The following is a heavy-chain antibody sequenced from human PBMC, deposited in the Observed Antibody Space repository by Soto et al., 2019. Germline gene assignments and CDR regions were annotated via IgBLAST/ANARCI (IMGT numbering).Heavy chain of an antibody. Sequence: PSETLSLTCTVSGGSISSGDYYWSWIRQPPGKGLEWIGYIYYSGSTYYNPSLKSRVTISVDTSKNQFSLKLSSVTAADTAVYYCARDYYDSSGFFDYWGQGTLVTSPQ. CDR3: ARDYYDSSGFFDY. J-gene: IGHJ4*02. V-gene: IGHV4-30-4*01. D-gene: IGHD3-22*01. CDR2: IYYSGST. CDR1: GGSISSGDYY.